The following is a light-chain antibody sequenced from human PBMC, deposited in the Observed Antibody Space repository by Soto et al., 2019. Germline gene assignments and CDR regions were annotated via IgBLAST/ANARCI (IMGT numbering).Light chain of an antibody. V-gene: IGLV2-8*01. CDR2: EVN. Sequence: QSVLTQPPSASGSPGQSVTIFCTGTSSDVGRYNYVSWYQQHPGKAPKLMIYEVNKRPSEVPDRFSGSKSGNTASLTVSGLQAEDEDDDNCSSFTGSTIKVFSGGTKVTVL. J-gene: IGLJ2*01. CDR1: SSDVGRYNY. CDR3: SSFTGSTIKV.